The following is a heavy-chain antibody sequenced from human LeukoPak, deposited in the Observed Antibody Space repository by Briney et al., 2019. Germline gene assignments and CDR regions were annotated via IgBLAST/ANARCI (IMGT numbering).Heavy chain of an antibody. CDR2: ISSSSTYT. V-gene: IGHV3-21*01. J-gene: IGHJ4*02. Sequence: GGSLRLSCAASGFTFSSYPMNWVRQAPGKGLEWVSSISSSSTYTYYADSVKGRFTISRDNAKHSLFLQMNSLRVEDTAVYYCARRYGDYGRDFDYWGQGALVT. D-gene: IGHD4-17*01. CDR3: ARRYGDYGRDFDY. CDR1: GFTFSSYP.